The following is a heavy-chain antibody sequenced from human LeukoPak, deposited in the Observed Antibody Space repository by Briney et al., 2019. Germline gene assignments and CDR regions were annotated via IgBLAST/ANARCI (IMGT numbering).Heavy chain of an antibody. V-gene: IGHV3-30*18. J-gene: IGHJ4*02. CDR3: AKPPYDSSGYYQSTFDY. CDR1: GFSFSSYG. CDR2: ISYDGSKE. Sequence: PGGSLRLSCAASGFSFSSYGMHWVRQAPGKGLEWVAVISYDGSKEYYADSVKGRFTISRDNSKNTLDLQMNSLRAEDTAVYYCAKPPYDSSGYYQSTFDYWGQGTPVTVSS. D-gene: IGHD3-22*01.